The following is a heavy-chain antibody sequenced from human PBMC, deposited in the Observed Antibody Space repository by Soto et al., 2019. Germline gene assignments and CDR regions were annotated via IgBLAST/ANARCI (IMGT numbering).Heavy chain of an antibody. CDR1: GFTLSSYE. D-gene: IGHD5-12*01. J-gene: IGHJ6*02. V-gene: IGHV3-48*03. CDR3: ARYRGYSGYVVSVYYYYGMDV. CDR2: ISSSGSTI. Sequence: GGPLRLSCAASGFTLSSYEMNWVRQAPGKGLEWVSYISSSGSTIYYADSVKGRFTISRDNAKNSLYRKMNSLRAEDTAVYYCARYRGYSGYVVSVYYYYGMDVWGQGTTVTVS.